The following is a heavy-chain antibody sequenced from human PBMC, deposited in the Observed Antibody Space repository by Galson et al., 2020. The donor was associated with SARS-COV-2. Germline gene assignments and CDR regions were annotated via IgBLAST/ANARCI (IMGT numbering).Heavy chain of an antibody. D-gene: IGHD3-3*01. J-gene: IGHJ6*02. CDR1: GYSISSGYY. CDR3: ARELSRFLYYYGMDV. CDR2: INHSGST. Sequence: ASETLSLTCTVSGYSISSGYYWGWIRQPPGKGLEWIGSINHSGSTYYNPSLKSRVTISVDTSKNQFSLKLSSVTAADTAVYYCARELSRFLYYYGMDVWGQGTTVTVSS. V-gene: IGHV4-38-2*02.